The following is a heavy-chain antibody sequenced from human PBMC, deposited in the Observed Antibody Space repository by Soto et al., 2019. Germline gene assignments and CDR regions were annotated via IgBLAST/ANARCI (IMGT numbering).Heavy chain of an antibody. CDR3: AREVELPDEYYFDY. D-gene: IGHD1-7*01. CDR1: GFTFSSYA. J-gene: IGHJ4*02. CDR2: ISYDGSNK. V-gene: IGHV3-30-3*01. Sequence: GGSLRLSCAASGFTFSSYAMHWVRQAPGKGLEWVAVISYDGSNKYYADSVKGRFTISRDNSKNTLYLQMNSLRAEDTAVYYCAREVELPDEYYFDYWGQGTLVTVSS.